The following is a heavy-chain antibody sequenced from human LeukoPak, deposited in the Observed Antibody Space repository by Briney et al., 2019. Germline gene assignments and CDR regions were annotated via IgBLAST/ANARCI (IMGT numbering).Heavy chain of an antibody. CDR3: ARLLSYDILTDNYYKYYMDV. CDR2: IFHSGRT. J-gene: IGHJ6*03. Sequence: KPSETLSLTCAVYGGSFSGYYWSWIRQPPGKGLEWIGGIFHSGRTFYNPSLRSRVSMSVDTSKKQIALTVSSVTAADTAVYYCARLLSYDILTDNYYKYYMDVWGKGATVTVSS. D-gene: IGHD3-9*01. V-gene: IGHV4-34*12. CDR1: GGSFSGYY.